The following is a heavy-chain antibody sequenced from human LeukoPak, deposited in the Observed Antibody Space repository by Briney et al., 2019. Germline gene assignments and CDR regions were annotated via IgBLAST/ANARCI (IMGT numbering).Heavy chain of an antibody. CDR1: GGSTSSGDYY. CDR3: ARAMEGYSYGNDFDY. V-gene: IGHV4-30-4*01. CDR2: IYYSGST. Sequence: SETLSLTCTVSGGSTSSGDYYWSWIHQPPGKGLEWIGYIYYSGSTYYNPSLQSRVTISVDTSKNQFSLKLSSVTAADTAVYYCARAMEGYSYGNDFDYWGQGTLVTVSS. J-gene: IGHJ4*02. D-gene: IGHD5-18*01.